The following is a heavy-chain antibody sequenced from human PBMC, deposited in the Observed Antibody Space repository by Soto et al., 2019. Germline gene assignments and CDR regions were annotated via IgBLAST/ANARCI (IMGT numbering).Heavy chain of an antibody. Sequence: QVQLVQSGAEVKKPGASVKVSCKTSGFTFTSYCMHWVRQAPGQGLEWMGIINPSGGGTSYAQKFQGRVTMTRDTSTCTAYMEMSSLRYEDTAMYYCATYYCAREGSSGWPFDYWGQGTLVTVSS. CDR1: GFTFTSYC. J-gene: IGHJ4*02. D-gene: IGHD6-19*01. CDR2: INPSGGGT. CDR3: ATYYCAREGSSGWPFDY. V-gene: IGHV1-46*01.